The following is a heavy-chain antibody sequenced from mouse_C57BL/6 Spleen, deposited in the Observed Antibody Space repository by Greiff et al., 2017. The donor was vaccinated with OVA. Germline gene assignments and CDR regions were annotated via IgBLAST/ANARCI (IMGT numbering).Heavy chain of an antibody. J-gene: IGHJ4*01. V-gene: IGHV1-26*01. Sequence: EVQLQQSGPELVKPGASVKISCKASGYTFTDYYMNWVKQSHGKSLEWIGDINPNNGGTSYNQKFKGKATLTVDKSSSTAYMELRSLTSEDSAVYYCARSMMVYYYAMDYWGQGTSVTVSS. CDR3: ARSMMVYYYAMDY. CDR1: GYTFTDYY. CDR2: INPNNGGT. D-gene: IGHD2-3*01.